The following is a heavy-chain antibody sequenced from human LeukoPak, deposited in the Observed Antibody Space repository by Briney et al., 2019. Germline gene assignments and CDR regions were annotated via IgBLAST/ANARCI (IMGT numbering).Heavy chain of an antibody. D-gene: IGHD2-15*01. CDR1: GFTFSNYW. Sequence: GGSLRLSCAASGFTFSNYWMSWVRQAPGKGLEWVANIKEDGSEENYVDSVKGRFTISRDNAKSSVYLQMNSLRAEDTGVYYCARDKYCSDGNCDGGSKFDYWGQGTLVTVSS. V-gene: IGHV3-7*01. CDR3: ARDKYCSDGNCDGGSKFDY. CDR2: IKEDGSEE. J-gene: IGHJ4*02.